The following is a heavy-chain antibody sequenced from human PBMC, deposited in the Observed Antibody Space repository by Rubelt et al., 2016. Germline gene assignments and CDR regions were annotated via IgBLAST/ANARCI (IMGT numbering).Heavy chain of an antibody. V-gene: IGHV3-48*04. CDR2: IGGSSRPI. Sequence: EVQLVESGGGLIQPGGSLRLSCVGSGFTFNRYSINWVRQTPGKGLEWVSYIGGSSRPIYYADSVEGRFTISRDNAKKSVYLHMNGLRAEDTAVYYCARGIEMASEVFDYWGQGILVAVSS. CDR1: GFTFNRYS. J-gene: IGHJ4*02. CDR3: ARGIEMASEVFDY. D-gene: IGHD5-24*01.